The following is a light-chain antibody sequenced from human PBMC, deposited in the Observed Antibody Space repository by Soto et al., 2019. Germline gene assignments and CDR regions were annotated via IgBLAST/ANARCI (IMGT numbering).Light chain of an antibody. J-gene: IGLJ1*01. CDR1: RYNIGASSD. CDR3: QSYSYSLRRYV. CDR2: GSY. V-gene: IGLV1-40*01. Sequence: QSVLEQAPSVSRASGQRVTISCTWSRYNIGASSDIHWYRHLPGTAPQLLLYGSYNRPPGVPDRCSGSKSATSASLAITGLQAEDEADYYSQSYSYSLRRYVFARGT.